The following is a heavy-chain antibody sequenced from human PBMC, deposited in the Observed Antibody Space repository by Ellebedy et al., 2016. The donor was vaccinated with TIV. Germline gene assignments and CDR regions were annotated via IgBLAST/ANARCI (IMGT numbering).Heavy chain of an antibody. CDR1: GYSFTSYG. CDR3: ARDGYYDSSGYYYVYYYGMDV. J-gene: IGHJ6*02. Sequence: ASVKVSCKASGYSFTSYGISWVRLAPGQGLEWMGWISGYNGHTNYAQKLQGRVTMTTDASSSTAYMEVRSLRSDDTAMYYCARDGYYDSSGYYYVYYYGMDVWGQGTTVTVSS. D-gene: IGHD3-22*01. V-gene: IGHV1-18*01. CDR2: ISGYNGHT.